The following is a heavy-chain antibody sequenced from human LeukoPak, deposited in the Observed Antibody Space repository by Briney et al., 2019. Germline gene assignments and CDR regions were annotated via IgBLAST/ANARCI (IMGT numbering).Heavy chain of an antibody. J-gene: IGHJ4*02. CDR3: ARQPAVITFGGVIVPYYFDY. Sequence: SSETLSLTCTVSGGSISSSSYYWGWIRQPPGKGLEWIWRIYYSLSTYYNTSIKSRVTISVDTSKNQFSLKLSSVTAADTAVYYCARQPAVITFGGVIVPYYFDYWGQGTLVTVSS. D-gene: IGHD3-16*02. CDR2: IYYSLST. CDR1: GGSISSSSYY. V-gene: IGHV4-39*01.